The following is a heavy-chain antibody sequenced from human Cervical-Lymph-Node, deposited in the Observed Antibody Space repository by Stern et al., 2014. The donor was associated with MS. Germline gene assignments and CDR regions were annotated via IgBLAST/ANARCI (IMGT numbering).Heavy chain of an antibody. CDR3: ARRKDIAEVGPVFDS. J-gene: IGHJ4*02. Sequence: EDQLVESGGGLVKPGGSLRLSCAASGFDFSTYTMSWVRQAPGKGLEWVSCIISSSTSIYYADSVQGRFTISRDNAKNSLYLQMNSLRAEDTAVYFCARRKDIAEVGPVFDSWGQGTLVTVSS. V-gene: IGHV3-21*01. CDR1: GFDFSTYT. D-gene: IGHD6-13*01. CDR2: IISSSTSI.